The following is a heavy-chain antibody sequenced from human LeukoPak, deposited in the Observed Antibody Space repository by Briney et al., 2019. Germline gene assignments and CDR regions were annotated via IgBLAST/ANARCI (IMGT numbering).Heavy chain of an antibody. CDR3: AREIATVVEDIVVVPAALGFDP. V-gene: IGHV1-2*02. CDR1: GYTFTGYY. CDR2: INPNSGGT. J-gene: IGHJ5*02. Sequence: GASVKVSCKASGYTFTGYYMHWVRQAPGQGLEWMGWINPNSGGTNYAQKFQGRVTMTRDTSISTAYMELSRLRSDDTAVYYCAREIATVVEDIVVVPAALGFDPWGQGTLVTVSS. D-gene: IGHD2-2*01.